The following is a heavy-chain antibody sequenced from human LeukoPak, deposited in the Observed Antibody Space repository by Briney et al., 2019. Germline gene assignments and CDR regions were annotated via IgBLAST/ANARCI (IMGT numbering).Heavy chain of an antibody. Sequence: ASVTVSCKASGYTFTSYDINWVRQATGQGLEWMGWMNPNSGNTGYAQKFQGRVTMTRNTSISTAYMELSSLRSEDTAVYYCARALHCSSTSCYWVYWGQGTLVTVSS. CDR1: GYTFTSYD. V-gene: IGHV1-8*01. J-gene: IGHJ4*02. CDR3: ARALHCSSTSCYWVY. CDR2: MNPNSGNT. D-gene: IGHD2-2*01.